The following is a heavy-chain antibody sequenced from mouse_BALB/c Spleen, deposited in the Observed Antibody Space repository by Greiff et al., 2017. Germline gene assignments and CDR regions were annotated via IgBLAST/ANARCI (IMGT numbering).Heavy chain of an antibody. CDR3: ARGYDGYYGDY. Sequence: VQLQQSGAELVMPGASVKMSCTASGYTFTDYWMHWVKQRPGQGLEWIGAIDTSDSYTSYNQKFKGKATLTVDESSSTAYMQLSSLTSEDSAVYYCARGYDGYYGDYWGQGTSVTVSS. V-gene: IGHV1-69*01. CDR2: IDTSDSYT. J-gene: IGHJ4*01. D-gene: IGHD2-3*01. CDR1: GYTFTDYW.